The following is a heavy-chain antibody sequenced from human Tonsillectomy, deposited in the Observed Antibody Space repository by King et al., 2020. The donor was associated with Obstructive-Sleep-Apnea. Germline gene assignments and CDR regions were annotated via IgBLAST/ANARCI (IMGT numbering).Heavy chain of an antibody. V-gene: IGHV3-66*01. J-gene: IGHJ5*02. Sequence: VQLVESGGGLVQPGGSLRLSCVASGFTGSSNYIIWVRPAPGKGLEWLSVIYSGGTTYYADSLKGRFTISRDNSKHTLFLQMNSLRVEDTAVYYCARGHYDILTGYYSSPWGQGTLVTVSS. CDR1: GFTGSSNY. CDR2: IYSGGTT. D-gene: IGHD3-9*01. CDR3: ARGHYDILTGYYSSP.